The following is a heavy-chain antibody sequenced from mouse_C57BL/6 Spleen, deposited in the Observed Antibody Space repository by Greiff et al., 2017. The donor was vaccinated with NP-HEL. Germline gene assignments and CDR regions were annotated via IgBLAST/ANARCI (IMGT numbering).Heavy chain of an antibody. J-gene: IGHJ3*01. V-gene: IGHV5-17*01. CDR3: ARDHDYAGAWFAY. CDR2: ISSGSSTI. Sequence: EVQGVESGGGLVKPGGSLKLSCAASGFTFSDYGMHWVRQAPEKGLEWVAYISSGSSTIYYADTVKGRYTISRDNAKNTLFLQMTRLRSEDTAMYYCARDHDYAGAWFAYWSQGTLVTVSA. D-gene: IGHD2-4*01. CDR1: GFTFSDYG.